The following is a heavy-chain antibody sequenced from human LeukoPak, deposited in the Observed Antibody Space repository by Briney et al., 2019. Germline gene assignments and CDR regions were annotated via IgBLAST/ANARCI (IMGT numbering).Heavy chain of an antibody. Sequence: GGSLRLSCAASGFTFSNYNMNWVRQPPGKGLQWVSYISSSSNTVYYADSVKGRFTISRDNAKNSLFLQMNSLRAEDTAVYYCARDFAREFTIDYWGQGTLVTVSS. CDR3: ARDFAREFTIDY. V-gene: IGHV3-48*01. D-gene: IGHD3-10*01. CDR2: ISSSSNTV. J-gene: IGHJ4*02. CDR1: GFTFSNYN.